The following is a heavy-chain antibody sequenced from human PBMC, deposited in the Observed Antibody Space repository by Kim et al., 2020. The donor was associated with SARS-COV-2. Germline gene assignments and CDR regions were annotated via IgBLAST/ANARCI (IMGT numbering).Heavy chain of an antibody. V-gene: IGHV3-33*01. J-gene: IGHJ3*02. CDR3: ARDYLGDYGAFDI. CDR1: GFTFSIYG. D-gene: IGHD4-17*01. Sequence: GGSLRLSCAASGFTFSIYGMHWVRQAPGKGLEWVAVIWYDGSNKYYADSVKGRFTISRDNSKNTLYLQMNSLRAEDTAVYYCARDYLGDYGAFDIWGQGTMVTVSS. CDR2: IWYDGSNK.